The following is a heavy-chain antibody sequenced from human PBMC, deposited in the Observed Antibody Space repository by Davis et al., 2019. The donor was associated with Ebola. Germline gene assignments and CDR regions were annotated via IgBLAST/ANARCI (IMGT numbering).Heavy chain of an antibody. CDR1: GCTFTGYY. Sequence: ASVKVSCKASGCTFTGYYMHWVRQAPGQGLEWMGWINPNSGGTNYAQKFQGRVTMTRDTSISTAYMELSRLRSDDTAVYCCARMGRAAAGKPIDYWGQGTLVTVSS. CDR2: INPNSGGT. D-gene: IGHD6-13*01. J-gene: IGHJ4*02. V-gene: IGHV1-2*02. CDR3: ARMGRAAAGKPIDY.